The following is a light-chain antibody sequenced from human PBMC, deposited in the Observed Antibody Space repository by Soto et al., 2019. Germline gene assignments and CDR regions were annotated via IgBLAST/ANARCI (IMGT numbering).Light chain of an antibody. V-gene: IGLV1-40*01. Sequence: QPVLTQPPSVSGAPGQRVTISCTGSSSNIGAGYDVPWYQQLPGTAPKLLIYGNSNRPSGVPDRFSGSKSGTSASLAITGLQAEDEADDYCQSYDSSLSGSVFGGGTKLTVL. CDR1: SSNIGAGYD. CDR2: GNS. CDR3: QSYDSSLSGSV. J-gene: IGLJ2*01.